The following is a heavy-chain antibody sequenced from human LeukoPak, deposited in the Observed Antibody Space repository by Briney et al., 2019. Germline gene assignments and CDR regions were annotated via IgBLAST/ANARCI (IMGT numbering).Heavy chain of an antibody. CDR3: ARVSMVRGVIINSWFDP. V-gene: IGHV3-7*01. J-gene: IGHJ5*02. D-gene: IGHD3-10*01. CDR2: IKQDGREK. Sequence: GGSLRLSCAASGFTFSSYWMSWVRQAPGKGLEWVANIKQDGREKYYVDSVKGRFTISRDNAKNSLYLQMNSLRAEDTAVYYCARVSMVRGVIINSWFDPWGQGTLVTVSS. CDR1: GFTFSSYW.